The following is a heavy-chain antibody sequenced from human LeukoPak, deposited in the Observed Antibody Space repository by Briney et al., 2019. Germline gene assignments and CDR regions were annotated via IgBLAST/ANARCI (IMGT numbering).Heavy chain of an antibody. J-gene: IGHJ4*02. Sequence: GGSLRLSCAASGFTFSSYSMNWVRQAPGKGLEWVSSISSTSSYIYYADSVKGRFTISRDNAKNSLYLQVNSLRAEDTAVYYCARASSGWAVDLYYFDYWGQGALVTVSS. CDR1: GFTFSSYS. CDR3: ARASSGWAVDLYYFDY. CDR2: ISSTSSYI. V-gene: IGHV3-21*01. D-gene: IGHD6-19*01.